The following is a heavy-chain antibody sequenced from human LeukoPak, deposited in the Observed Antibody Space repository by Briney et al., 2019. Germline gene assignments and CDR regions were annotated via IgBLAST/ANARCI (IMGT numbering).Heavy chain of an antibody. CDR2: ISRSGDTT. V-gene: IGHV3-23*01. J-gene: IGHJ4*02. Sequence: QAGGSLRLSCAASGFTFSNYAMSWVRQAPGKGLEWVSAISRSGDTTYYADSVKGRFTISRDNAKNSLYLQMNSLRAEDTAVYYCAKGRYYFDYWGQGTLVTVSS. CDR3: AKGRYYFDY. CDR1: GFTFSNYA.